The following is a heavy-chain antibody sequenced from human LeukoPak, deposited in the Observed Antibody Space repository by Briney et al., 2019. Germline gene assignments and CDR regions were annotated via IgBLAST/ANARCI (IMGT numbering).Heavy chain of an antibody. J-gene: IGHJ4*02. D-gene: IGHD5-12*01. CDR3: ARGRSGYEPLDY. Sequence: SETLSLTCSVSGGSISSYYWSWIRQPPGKGLEWIGYMYNSGSTNYNPSLKSRVTISVDTSKNQFSLNLSSVTAADTAVYYCARGRSGYEPLDYWGQGTLVTVSS. V-gene: IGHV4-59*01. CDR2: MYNSGST. CDR1: GGSISSYY.